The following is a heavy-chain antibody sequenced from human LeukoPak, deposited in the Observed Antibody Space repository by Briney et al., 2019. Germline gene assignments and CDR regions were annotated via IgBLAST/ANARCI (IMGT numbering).Heavy chain of an antibody. J-gene: IGHJ4*02. Sequence: GGSLRLSCAASGFTFSSYEMNWVRQAPGKGLEWVSYISSSGSTIYYADSVKGRFTISRDNAKNSLYLQMNSLRAEDTAVYYCARADYQTDYWGQGTLVTVSS. CDR1: GFTFSSYE. D-gene: IGHD4-11*01. CDR3: ARADYQTDY. V-gene: IGHV3-48*03. CDR2: ISSSGSTI.